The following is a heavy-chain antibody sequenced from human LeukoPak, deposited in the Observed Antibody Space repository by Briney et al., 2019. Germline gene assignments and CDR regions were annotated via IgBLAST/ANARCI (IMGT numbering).Heavy chain of an antibody. V-gene: IGHV3-7*01. CDR3: ARADIVVVPAAIPYYYYMDV. D-gene: IGHD2-2*01. Sequence: GGSLTLSCAASGFTFSSYWVSWVRQAPGKGLEGVANKKQEGSDKYYVDSVKGRFTISRDNAKNSLYLQMNSLRAEDTAVYYCARADIVVVPAAIPYYYYMDVWGKGTTVTVSS. J-gene: IGHJ6*03. CDR2: KKQEGSDK. CDR1: GFTFSSYW.